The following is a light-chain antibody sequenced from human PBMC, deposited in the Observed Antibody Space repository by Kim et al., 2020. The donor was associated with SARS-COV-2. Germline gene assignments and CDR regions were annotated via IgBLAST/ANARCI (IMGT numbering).Light chain of an antibody. CDR2: KDI. CDR3: QSADSSGTYVV. CDR1: ALTKQY. J-gene: IGLJ2*01. Sequence: PGHTARITCSGAALTKQYAYWYRQKPGQAPVVVIYKDIERPSEIPERFSASSSGTTVTLTITGVQAEDEADYYCQSADSSGTYVVFGGGTQLTVL. V-gene: IGLV3-25*03.